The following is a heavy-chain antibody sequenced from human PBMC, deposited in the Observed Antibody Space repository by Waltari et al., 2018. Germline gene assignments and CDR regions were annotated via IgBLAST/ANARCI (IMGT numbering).Heavy chain of an antibody. Sequence: EVQVLESGGGLVQAGGSLRLSCAASGFTFRDFALSWVRQAPGKGVGWVSAISGGGGKTYYADSIKGRFTISRDNSKNTVYLQMNSLRAEDTAVYYCAKDRNWNDDLDYWGQGTLVTVSS. CDR1: GFTFRDFA. D-gene: IGHD1-1*01. CDR3: AKDRNWNDDLDY. J-gene: IGHJ4*02. CDR2: ISGGGGKT. V-gene: IGHV3-23*01.